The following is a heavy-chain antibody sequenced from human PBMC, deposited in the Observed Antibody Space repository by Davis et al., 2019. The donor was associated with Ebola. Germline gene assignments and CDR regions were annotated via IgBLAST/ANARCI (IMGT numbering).Heavy chain of an antibody. CDR1: GYTFTSYG. CDR2: ISAYNGNT. V-gene: IGHV1-18*01. Sequence: AASVKVSCKASGYTFTSYGISWVRQAPGQGLEWMGWISAYNGNTNYAQKLQGRVTMTTDSSTNTAYIELRSLRSDDTAVYYCARVGRAVEMDYWGQGTLLIVSS. J-gene: IGHJ4*02. CDR3: ARVGRAVEMDY. D-gene: IGHD5-24*01.